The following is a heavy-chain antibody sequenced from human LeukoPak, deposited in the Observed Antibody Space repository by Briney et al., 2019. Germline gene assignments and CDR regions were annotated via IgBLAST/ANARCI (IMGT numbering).Heavy chain of an antibody. D-gene: IGHD1-14*01. V-gene: IGHV4-34*01. J-gene: IGHJ6*02. CDR3: ARDRINSALGSYYYGMDV. CDR2: INHSGST. CDR1: GFTVSSNY. Sequence: KAGGSLRLSCAASGFTVSSNYMSWVRQPPGKGLEWIGEINHSGSTNYNPSLKSRVTISVDTSKNQFSLKLSSVTAADTAVYYCARDRINSALGSYYYGMDVWGQGTTVTVSS.